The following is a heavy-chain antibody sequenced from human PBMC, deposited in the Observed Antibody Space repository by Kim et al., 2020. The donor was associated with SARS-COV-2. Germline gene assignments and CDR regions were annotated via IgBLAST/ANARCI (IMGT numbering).Heavy chain of an antibody. V-gene: IGHV3-33*01. CDR3: ARDRGPYSSSCFDY. D-gene: IGHD6-13*01. J-gene: IGHJ4*02. CDR1: GFTFSSYG. CDR2: IWYDGSNK. Sequence: GGSLRLSCAASGFTFSSYGMHWVRQAPGKGLEWVAVIWYDGSNKYYADSVKGRFTISRDNSKNTLYLQMNSLRAEDTAVYYCARDRGPYSSSCFDYWGQGTLVTVSS.